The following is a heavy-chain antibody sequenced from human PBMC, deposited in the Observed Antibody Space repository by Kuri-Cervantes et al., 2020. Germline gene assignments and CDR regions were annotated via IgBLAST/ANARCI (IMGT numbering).Heavy chain of an antibody. V-gene: IGHV3-30*02. CDR3: AREGELNWFDP. D-gene: IGHD1-7*01. CDR2: VQYDGSDK. CDR1: GFTFSSYA. Sequence: GGSLRLSCAASGFTFSSYAMSWVRQAPGRGLEWVSFVQYDGSDKYYANSVKGRFTIFRDNSKNTLFLQMNSLTTDDTAVYYCAREGELNWFDPWGQGTLVTVSS. J-gene: IGHJ5*02.